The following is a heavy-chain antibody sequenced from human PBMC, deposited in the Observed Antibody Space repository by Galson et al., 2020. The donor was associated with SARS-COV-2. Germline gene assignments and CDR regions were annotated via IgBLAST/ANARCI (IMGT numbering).Heavy chain of an antibody. D-gene: IGHD1-26*01. CDR2: ISGSGGST. CDR3: ASRTIGITWYFDL. CDR1: GFTFSSYA. J-gene: IGHJ2*01. Sequence: TGGSLRLSCAASGFTFSSYAMSWVRQAPGKGLEWVSAISGSGGSTYYADSVKGRFTISRDNSKNTLYLQMNSLRAEDTAVYYCASRTIGITWYFDLWGRGTLVTVSS. V-gene: IGHV3-23*01.